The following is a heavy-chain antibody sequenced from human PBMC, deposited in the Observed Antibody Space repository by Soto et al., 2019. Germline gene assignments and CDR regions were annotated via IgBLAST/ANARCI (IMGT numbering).Heavy chain of an antibody. V-gene: IGHV3-23*01. Sequence: GGSLRLSCAASGFTFSSYAMSWVRQAPGAGLEWVSAISGSGGSTYSPDSMKGRFTISRDNSKNTLYLQMNSLRAEDTAVYYCASVRSSSSWLNYYYYGMDVWGQGTTVTVSS. CDR1: GFTFSSYA. CDR2: ISGSGGST. J-gene: IGHJ6*02. CDR3: ASVRSSSSWLNYYYYGMDV. D-gene: IGHD6-13*01.